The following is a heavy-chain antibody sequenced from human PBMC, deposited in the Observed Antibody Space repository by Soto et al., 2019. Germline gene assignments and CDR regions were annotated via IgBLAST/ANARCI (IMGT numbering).Heavy chain of an antibody. V-gene: IGHV1-69*08. CDR1: GGTFSSYT. Sequence: QVQRVQSGAEVKKPGSSVKVSCEASGGTFSSYTISWVRQAPGQGLEWMGMIIPILGIANYAQKFQGRVTITADKSTSTAYMELSSLRSEDTAVYYCARDREVGYCSSTSCYAGNWFDPWGQGTLVTVSS. CDR2: IIPILGIA. J-gene: IGHJ5*02. CDR3: ARDREVGYCSSTSCYAGNWFDP. D-gene: IGHD2-2*01.